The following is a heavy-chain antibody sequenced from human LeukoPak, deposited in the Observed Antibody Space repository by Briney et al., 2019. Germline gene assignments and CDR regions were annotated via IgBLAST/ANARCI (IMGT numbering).Heavy chain of an antibody. Sequence: SETLSLTCAVYGGSFSGYHWSWIRQPPGKGLEWIGEINHSGSTNYNPSLTSRVTISVDTSKNQFSLKLSSVTAADTAVYYCARWSGGSSYYWGQGTLVTVSS. J-gene: IGHJ4*02. CDR3: ARWSGGSSYY. D-gene: IGHD1-26*01. V-gene: IGHV4-34*01. CDR1: GGSFSGYH. CDR2: INHSGST.